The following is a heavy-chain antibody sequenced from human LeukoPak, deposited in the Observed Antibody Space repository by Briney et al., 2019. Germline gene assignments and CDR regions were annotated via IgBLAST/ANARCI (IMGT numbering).Heavy chain of an antibody. CDR2: IYSGGST. D-gene: IGHD3-10*01. Sequence: TGGSLRLSCAVSGFTVSGDYMSWVRQAPGKGLEWVSVIYSGGSTYYADSVKGRFTISRDNSKNTLYLQMNSLRAEDTAVYYCARGSPMLRGRPFDYWGQGTLVTVSS. V-gene: IGHV3-53*01. CDR3: ARGSPMLRGRPFDY. CDR1: GFTVSGDY. J-gene: IGHJ4*02.